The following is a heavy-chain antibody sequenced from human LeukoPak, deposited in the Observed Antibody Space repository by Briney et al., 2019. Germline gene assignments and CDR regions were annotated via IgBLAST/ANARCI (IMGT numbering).Heavy chain of an antibody. CDR3: ARHTSGIYIPDGALEI. D-gene: IGHD1-26*01. CDR2: ITGYNANT. V-gene: IGHV1-18*01. Sequence: GASVKVSCKTSGYTFTTYGISWVRQAPGQGLEWMGWITGYNANTNYAQKFQGRVTMTIDTSTTTVYMELSNLKSDDTAVYFCARHTSGIYIPDGALEIWGQGTMVTVSS. J-gene: IGHJ3*02. CDR1: GYTFTTYG.